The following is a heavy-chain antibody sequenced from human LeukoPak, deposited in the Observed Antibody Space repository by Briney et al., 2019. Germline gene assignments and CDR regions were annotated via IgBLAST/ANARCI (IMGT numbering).Heavy chain of an antibody. CDR2: ISGGGGRA. CDR3: AKPAVGRTMIVEDGDAFDI. Sequence: GGSLRLSCAASGFTFSSYAMSWVRQAPGKGLEWVSAISGGGGRAYYADSVKGRFTISRDNSKNTLYLQMNSLRAEDTAVYYCAKPAVGRTMIVEDGDAFDIWGQGTMVTVSS. J-gene: IGHJ3*02. V-gene: IGHV3-23*01. CDR1: GFTFSSYA. D-gene: IGHD3-22*01.